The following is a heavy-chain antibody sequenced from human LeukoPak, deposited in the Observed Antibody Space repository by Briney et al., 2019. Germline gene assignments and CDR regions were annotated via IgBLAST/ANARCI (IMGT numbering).Heavy chain of an antibody. CDR3: VRRSDYEDY. CDR2: IYYSGST. V-gene: IGHV4-59*01. D-gene: IGHD4-17*01. J-gene: IGHJ4*02. CDR1: GGSISSYY. Sequence: NTSETLSLTCTVSGGSISSYYWSWIRQPPGKGLEWIGYIYYSGSTNYNPSLKSRVTISVDTSKNQFSLKLSSVTAEDTAVYYCVRRSDYEDYWGQGTLVTVSS.